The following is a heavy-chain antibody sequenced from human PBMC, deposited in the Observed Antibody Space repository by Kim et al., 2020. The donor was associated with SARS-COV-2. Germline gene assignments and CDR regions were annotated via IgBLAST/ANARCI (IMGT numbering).Heavy chain of an antibody. Sequence: SETLSLTCTVSGGSICSYYWSWIRQPPGKGLEWIGYIYYSGSTNYNPSLKSRVTISVDTSKNQFSLKLSSVTAADTAVYYCARDTYYGSGSYNGFDYWGQGTLVTVSS. D-gene: IGHD3-10*01. CDR1: GGSICSYY. V-gene: IGHV4-59*01. CDR3: ARDTYYGSGSYNGFDY. CDR2: IYYSGST. J-gene: IGHJ4*02.